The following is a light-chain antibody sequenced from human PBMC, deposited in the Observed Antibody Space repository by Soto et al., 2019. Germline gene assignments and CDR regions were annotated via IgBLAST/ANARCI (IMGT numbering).Light chain of an antibody. CDR1: QSVSSN. CDR2: GAS. V-gene: IGKV3-15*01. CDR3: QQYNNWPT. J-gene: IGKJ1*01. Sequence: EIVMTQSPATLSVSPGESATLSCRASQSVSSNLAWYQQKPGQAPRLLIYGASTRATGIPARFSGSGSGTEFTLTISSLQSEDFAVYYRQQYNNWPTFGQGTMVDNK.